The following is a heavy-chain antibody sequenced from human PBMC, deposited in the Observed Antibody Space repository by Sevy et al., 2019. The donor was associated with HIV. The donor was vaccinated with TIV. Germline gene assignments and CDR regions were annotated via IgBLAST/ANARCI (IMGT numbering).Heavy chain of an antibody. CDR1: GGSISTSY. CDR3: ARDLVGSTAPRNAFDI. J-gene: IGHJ3*02. D-gene: IGHD2-2*01. V-gene: IGHV4-59*01. Sequence: SETLSLTCTVSGGSISTSYWNWIRQPPGKGLEWIGYISYIGSTNYSPSLKSRVTISVDTSKNQFSLKVRSVTAADTAVYYCARDLVGSTAPRNAFDIWGQGTTVTVSS. CDR2: ISYIGST.